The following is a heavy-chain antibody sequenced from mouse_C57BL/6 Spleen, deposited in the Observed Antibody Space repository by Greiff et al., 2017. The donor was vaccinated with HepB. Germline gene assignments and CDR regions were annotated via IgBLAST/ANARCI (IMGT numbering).Heavy chain of an antibody. Sequence: QVQLKESGAELVRPGASVKLSCKASGYTFTDYYINWVKQRPGQGLEWIARIYPGSGNTYYNEKFKGKATLTAEKSSSTAYMQLSSLTSEDSAVYFCARKDWLDYWGQGTTLTVSS. D-gene: IGHD4-1*01. V-gene: IGHV1-76*01. CDR2: IYPGSGNT. CDR1: GYTFTDYY. J-gene: IGHJ2*01. CDR3: ARKDWLDY.